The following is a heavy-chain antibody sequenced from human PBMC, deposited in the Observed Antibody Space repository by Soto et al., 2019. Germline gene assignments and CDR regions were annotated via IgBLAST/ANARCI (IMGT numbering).Heavy chain of an antibody. V-gene: IGHV2-70*01. J-gene: IGHJ6*02. Sequence: ESGPTLVNPTQTLTLTCTFSGFSLSTSGMCVSWIRQPPGKALEWLALIDWDDDKYYSTSLKTRLTISKDTSKNQVVLTMTNMDPVDTATYYCARFMYSSSSYYGMDVWGQGTTVTVSS. CDR3: ARFMYSSSSYYGMDV. CDR2: IDWDDDK. CDR1: GFSLSTSGMC. D-gene: IGHD6-6*01.